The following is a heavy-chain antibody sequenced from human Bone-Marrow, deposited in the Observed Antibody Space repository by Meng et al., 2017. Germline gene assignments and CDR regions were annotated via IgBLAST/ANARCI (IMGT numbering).Heavy chain of an antibody. CDR3: AKYSYGLGDYLDY. D-gene: IGHD3-10*01. CDR1: GFSFSSYA. V-gene: IGHV3-23*04. CDR2: LSGGGFTT. J-gene: IGHJ4*02. Sequence: EVQLVECGGGLVQPGGSLRLSCAASGFSFSSYAMSWVRHAPGKGLEWVSALSGGGFTTYYADSVKGRFAISRHNSKNTLYLQMNSLRAEDTALYYCAKYSYGLGDYLDYWGQGALVTVSS.